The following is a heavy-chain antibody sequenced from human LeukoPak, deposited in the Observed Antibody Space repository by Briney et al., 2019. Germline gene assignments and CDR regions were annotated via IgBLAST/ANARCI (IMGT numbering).Heavy chain of an antibody. V-gene: IGHV3-49*04. J-gene: IGHJ4*02. CDR3: ARDSPFDS. Sequence: PGGSLRLSCTASGFTFGDYAMTWVRQAPGKGLEWVGFIASETYGGTAEYAASVKGRFTISRDDSKSIAYLQMNSLKTGDTAVYYCARDSPFDSWGQGILVTVSS. CDR1: GFTFGDYA. CDR2: IASETYGGTA.